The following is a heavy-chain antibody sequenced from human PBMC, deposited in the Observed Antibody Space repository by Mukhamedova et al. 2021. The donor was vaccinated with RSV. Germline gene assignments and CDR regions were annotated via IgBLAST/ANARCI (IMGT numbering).Heavy chain of an antibody. V-gene: IGHV1-46*01. Sequence: GIINPSGGSTSYAQKFQGRVTMTRDTSTSTVYMELSSLRSEDTAVYYCARLTSYDYVWGSRGYYFDYWGQGSPGTGSS. D-gene: IGHD3-16*01. CDR3: ARLTSYDYVWGSRGYYFDY. J-gene: IGHJ4*02. CDR2: INPSGGST.